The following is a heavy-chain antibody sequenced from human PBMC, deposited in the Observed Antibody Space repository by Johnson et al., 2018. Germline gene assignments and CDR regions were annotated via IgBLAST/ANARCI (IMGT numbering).Heavy chain of an antibody. CDR1: GFTFSNAW. J-gene: IGHJ1*01. CDR3: TSARGTDYGDCGDFQH. V-gene: IGHV3-15*01. D-gene: IGHD4-17*01. CDR2: IKSKTDGGTA. Sequence: VQLVQSGGGLVKPGGSLRLSCAASGFTFSNAWMSWVRQSPGKGLEWVGRIKSKTDGGTADYAAPVKGRITFSRDDSENTLYLQMNSLKTEDTAVYYCTSARGTDYGDCGDFQHWGQGSLVTVSS.